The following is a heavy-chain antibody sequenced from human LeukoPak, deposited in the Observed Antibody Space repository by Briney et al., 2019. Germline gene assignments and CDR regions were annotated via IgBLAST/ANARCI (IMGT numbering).Heavy chain of an antibody. Sequence: GGSLSLSCAASGFTFSRNAMNWVRQAPGKGLEWVASISGNGVGTYYADPVKGRFNISIDNSKDTLYLQMNSLRTEDTAVYHCAKDANYFDSGSYLIPFDFWGQGKLVTVSS. CDR1: GFTFSRNA. V-gene: IGHV3-23*01. CDR3: AKDANYFDSGSYLIPFDF. CDR2: ISGNGVGT. D-gene: IGHD3-22*01. J-gene: IGHJ4*02.